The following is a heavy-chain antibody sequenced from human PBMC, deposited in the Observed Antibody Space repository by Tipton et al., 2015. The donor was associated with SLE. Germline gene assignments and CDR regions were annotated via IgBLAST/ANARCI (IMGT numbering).Heavy chain of an antibody. D-gene: IGHD7-27*01. CDR2: INHSGST. CDR1: GGSFSGNY. CDR3: AGGNWGSYYFDY. J-gene: IGHJ4*02. Sequence: TLPLTCAVYGGSFSGNYWSWIRQPPGKGLEWIGEINHSGSTNYNPSLKSRVTISVDRSKNQFSVKLSSVTAADTAVYYCAGGNWGSYYFDYWGQGTLVTVSS. V-gene: IGHV4-34*01.